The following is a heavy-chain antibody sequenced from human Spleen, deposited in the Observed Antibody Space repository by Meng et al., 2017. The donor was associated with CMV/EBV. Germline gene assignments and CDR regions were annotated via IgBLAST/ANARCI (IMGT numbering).Heavy chain of an antibody. Sequence: ASVKVSCKASGYTFTSYDINWVRQAPGQGLEWMGWINTNTGNPTYAQGFTGQFVFSLDTSVSTAYLQIYNLKTEDTAVYYCARDMEYSSSSYFFDYWGQGTLVTVSS. CDR1: GYTFTSYD. CDR3: ARDMEYSSSSYFFDY. V-gene: IGHV7-4-1*01. J-gene: IGHJ4*02. CDR2: INTNTGNP. D-gene: IGHD6-6*01.